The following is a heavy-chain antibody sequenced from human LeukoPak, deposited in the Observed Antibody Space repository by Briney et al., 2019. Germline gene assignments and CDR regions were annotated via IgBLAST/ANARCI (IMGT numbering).Heavy chain of an antibody. Sequence: PSETLSLTCTVSGGSISSSSYYWGWIRQPPGKGLEWIGSIYYSGSTYYNPSLKSRVTISVDTSKNQFSLKLSSVTAADTAVYYCASTSARTGFDYWGQGTLVTVSS. D-gene: IGHD3/OR15-3a*01. CDR1: GGSISSSSYY. V-gene: IGHV4-39*01. J-gene: IGHJ4*02. CDR3: ASTSARTGFDY. CDR2: IYYSGST.